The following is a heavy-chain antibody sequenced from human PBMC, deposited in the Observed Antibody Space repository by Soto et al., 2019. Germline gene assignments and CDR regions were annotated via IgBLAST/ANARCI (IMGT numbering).Heavy chain of an antibody. V-gene: IGHV3-48*03. CDR1: GFTFSSYE. CDR3: AREPPPYYYDSSGYRPIDY. D-gene: IGHD3-22*01. Sequence: SGGSLRLSCAASGFTFSSYEMNWVRQAPGKGLEWVSYISSSGSTIYYADSVKGRFTISRDNAKNSLYLQMNSLRAEDTAVYYCAREPPPYYYDSSGYRPIDYWGQGTLVTVPQ. CDR2: ISSSGSTI. J-gene: IGHJ4*02.